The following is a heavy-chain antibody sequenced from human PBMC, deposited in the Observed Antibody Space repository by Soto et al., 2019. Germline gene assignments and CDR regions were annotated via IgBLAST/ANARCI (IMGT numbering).Heavy chain of an antibody. J-gene: IGHJ4*02. Sequence: RLSCAASGFTFSIYAISWVRQAPGKGLEWLSAISTSSSYIYYADSVKGRFTISRDNAKNSLYLQMNSLRAEDTAVYYCARDRTAAAATGDYWGPGTLVTVSS. D-gene: IGHD2-2*01. CDR2: ISTSSSYI. CDR3: ARDRTAAAATGDY. V-gene: IGHV3-21*01. CDR1: GFTFSIYA.